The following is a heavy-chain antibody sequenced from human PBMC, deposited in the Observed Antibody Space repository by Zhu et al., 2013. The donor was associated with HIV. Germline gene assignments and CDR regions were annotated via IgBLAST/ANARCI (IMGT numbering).Heavy chain of an antibody. CDR1: GGTFSSYA. V-gene: IGHV1-69*01. Sequence: QVQLVQSGAEVKKPGSSVKVSCKASGGTFSSYAISWVRQAPGQGLEWMGGIIPIFGTANYAQKFQGRVTITADESTSTAYMELSSLRSEDTAVYYCAIHDYGGNSDSSYYYYGMDVWGQGTTVTGLL. CDR2: IIPIFGTA. J-gene: IGHJ6*02. CDR3: AIHDYGGNSDSSYYYYGMDV. D-gene: IGHD4-17*01.